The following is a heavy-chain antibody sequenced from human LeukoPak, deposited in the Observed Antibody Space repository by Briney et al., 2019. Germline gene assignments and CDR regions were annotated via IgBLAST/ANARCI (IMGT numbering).Heavy chain of an antibody. CDR1: GFTFSSYS. D-gene: IGHD2-15*01. V-gene: IGHV3-48*04. CDR3: ARDRGGSYSAIDY. J-gene: IGHJ4*02. Sequence: DVQLVESGGGLVQPGGSLRLSCAASGFTFSSYSLNWVRQAPGKGLEWVSFISSSSITIYYADSVKGRFTISRDNAEKSLYLQMNSLRAEDTAVYYCARDRGGSYSAIDYWGQGTLVTVSS. CDR2: ISSSSITI.